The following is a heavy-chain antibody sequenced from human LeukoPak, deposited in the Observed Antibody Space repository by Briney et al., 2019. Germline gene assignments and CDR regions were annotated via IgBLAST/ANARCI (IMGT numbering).Heavy chain of an antibody. CDR2: IYYSGST. J-gene: IGHJ4*02. V-gene: IGHV4-31*03. CDR3: ARVSAAGRLGLDY. Sequence: SETLSLTCTVSGGSISSGGYYRSWIRQHPGKGLEWIGYIYYSGSTYYNPSLKSRVTISVDTSKNQFSLKLSSVTAADTAVYYCARVSAAGRLGLDYWGQGTLVTVSS. CDR1: GGSISSGGYY. D-gene: IGHD6-13*01.